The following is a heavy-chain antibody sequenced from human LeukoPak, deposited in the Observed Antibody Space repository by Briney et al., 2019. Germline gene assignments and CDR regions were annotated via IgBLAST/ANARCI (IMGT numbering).Heavy chain of an antibody. V-gene: IGHV3-23*01. CDR3: AKDSSYTTRLFDY. J-gene: IGHJ4*02. CDR2: ISGSGGST. Sequence: GGSLRLSCAASGFTFSSYGMSWVRQAPGKGLEWVSAISGSGGSTYYADSVKGRFTIPRDNSKNTLYLQMNSLRAEDTAVYYCAKDSSYTTRLFDYGGQGTLVTVSS. D-gene: IGHD1-1*01. CDR1: GFTFSSYG.